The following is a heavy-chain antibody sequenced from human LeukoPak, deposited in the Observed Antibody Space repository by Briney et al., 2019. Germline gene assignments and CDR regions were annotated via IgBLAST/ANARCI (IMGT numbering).Heavy chain of an antibody. Sequence: GGSLRLSCAASGFTFSRYGMHWVRQAPGKGLEWVSAISGSGDSTYYADSVKGRFTISRDNSKNTLYLQMNSLRAEDTAVYYCAAPAHYYDSSGYYWSDDAFDIWGQGTMVTVSS. D-gene: IGHD3-22*01. CDR3: AAPAHYYDSSGYYWSDDAFDI. V-gene: IGHV3-23*01. CDR2: ISGSGDST. CDR1: GFTFSRYG. J-gene: IGHJ3*02.